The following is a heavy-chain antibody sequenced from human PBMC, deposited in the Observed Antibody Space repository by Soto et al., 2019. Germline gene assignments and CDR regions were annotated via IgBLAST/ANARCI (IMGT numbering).Heavy chain of an antibody. CDR3: ARAPSSGWYYFDS. D-gene: IGHD6-19*01. Sequence: QVQLVESGGGVVQPGRSLRLSCAASGFTFSSYAMHWVRQAPGKGLEWVAVISYDGSNKYYADSVKGRFTISRDNSKNTLYLQMNSLRGEDTAGYYCARAPSSGWYYFDSWGQGALVTVSS. CDR1: GFTFSSYA. CDR2: ISYDGSNK. J-gene: IGHJ4*02. V-gene: IGHV3-30-3*01.